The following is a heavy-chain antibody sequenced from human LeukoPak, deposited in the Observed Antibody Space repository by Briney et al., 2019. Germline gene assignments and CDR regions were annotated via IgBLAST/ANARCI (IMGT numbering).Heavy chain of an antibody. CDR1: GGSISSYY. V-gene: IGHV4-59*01. J-gene: IGHJ5*02. Sequence: SETLSLTCTVSGGSISSYYWSWIRQPPGKGLEWIGYFYYSGSTNYNPFLKSRVTISVDTSKNQFSLKLSSVTAADTAVYYCARDGSYIWFDPWGQGTLVTVSS. CDR2: FYYSGST. CDR3: ARDGSYIWFDP. D-gene: IGHD1-26*01.